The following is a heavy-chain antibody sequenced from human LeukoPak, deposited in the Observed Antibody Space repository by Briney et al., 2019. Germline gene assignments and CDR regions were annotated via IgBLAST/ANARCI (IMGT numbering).Heavy chain of an antibody. CDR2: ISYDGSNK. CDR1: GLTFSSYG. D-gene: IGHD2-21*01. V-gene: IGHV3-30*03. Sequence: GGSLRLSCAASGLTFSSYGMHWVRQAPGKGLGRVAVISYDGSNKYYADSVKGRFSISRDKCKTTLYLQMNSLRAEATDYCAFRTIFRENIFPPWGQGTLVTVSS. CDR3: RTIFRENIFPP. J-gene: IGHJ5*02.